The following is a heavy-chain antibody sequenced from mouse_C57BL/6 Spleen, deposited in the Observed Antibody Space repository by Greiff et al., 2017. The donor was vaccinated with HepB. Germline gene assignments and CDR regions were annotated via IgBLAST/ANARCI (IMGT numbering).Heavy chain of an antibody. Sequence: QVQLQQPGTELVKPGASVKLSCKASGYTFTSYWMHWVKQRPGQGLEWIGNINPSNGGTNYNEKFKSKATLTVDKSSSTAYMQLSSLTSEDSAVYYCARGGMGTTPHWYFDGWGTGTTVTVSS. J-gene: IGHJ1*03. V-gene: IGHV1-53*01. CDR2: INPSNGGT. D-gene: IGHD2-1*01. CDR3: ARGGMGTTPHWYFDG. CDR1: GYTFTSYW.